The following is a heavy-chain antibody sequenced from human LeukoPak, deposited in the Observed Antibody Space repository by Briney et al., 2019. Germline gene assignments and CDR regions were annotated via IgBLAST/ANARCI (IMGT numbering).Heavy chain of an antibody. V-gene: IGHV1-2*02. CDR1: GYTFTGYY. D-gene: IGHD6-19*01. J-gene: IGHJ3*02. CDR2: INPNSGGT. Sequence: ASVNVSCKASGYTFTGYYMHWVRQAPGQGLEWMGWINPNSGGTNYAQKFQGRVTMTRDTSISTAYMELSRLRSDDTAVYYCARPNSAYGSGWVRDAFDIWGQGTMVTVSS. CDR3: ARPNSAYGSGWVRDAFDI.